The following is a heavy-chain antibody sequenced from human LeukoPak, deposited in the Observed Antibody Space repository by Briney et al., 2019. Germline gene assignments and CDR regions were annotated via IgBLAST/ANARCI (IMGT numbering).Heavy chain of an antibody. J-gene: IGHJ4*02. D-gene: IGHD2/OR15-2a*01. CDR1: GFNFGSYT. Sequence: GGSLRLSCAASGFNFGSYTMHWVRQAPGKGLEWVSSISSRSTFIHYADSVKGRFTISRDNSKSSLLLLMNSLRAEDAAVYYCVLSQANSITQFFDYWGQGALVTVSS. CDR3: VLSQANSITQFFDY. V-gene: IGHV3-21*01. CDR2: ISSRSTFI.